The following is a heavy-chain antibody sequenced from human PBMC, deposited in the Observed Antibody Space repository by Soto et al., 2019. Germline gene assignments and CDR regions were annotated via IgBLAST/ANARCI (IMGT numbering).Heavy chain of an antibody. CDR1: GFTFSSYA. J-gene: IGHJ6*02. CDR2: ISGSGGST. Sequence: GGSLRLSCAASGFTFSSYAMIWVRQAPGKGLEWVSGISGSGGSTYYADSVKGRFTISRDNSKNTLYLQMNSLRAEDTAVYYCAKYPWRTYYYGMDVWGQGTTVTVSS. CDR3: AKYPWRTYYYGMDV. V-gene: IGHV3-23*01.